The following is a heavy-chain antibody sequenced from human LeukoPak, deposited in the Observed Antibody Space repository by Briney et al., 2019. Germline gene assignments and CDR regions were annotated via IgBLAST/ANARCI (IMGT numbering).Heavy chain of an antibody. CDR2: IKSDGKT. CDR1: GFTFSSYW. Sequence: AGSLRLSCAASGFTFSSYWMHWVRQAPGKGLVWVSRIKSDGKTNYADSVKGRFTISRDNAKNTVSLQMNSLRAEDTGVYYCARAPSEIGGYYPEYFRHWGQGALVTVSS. J-gene: IGHJ1*01. CDR3: ARAPSEIGGYYPEYFRH. D-gene: IGHD3-22*01. V-gene: IGHV3-74*01.